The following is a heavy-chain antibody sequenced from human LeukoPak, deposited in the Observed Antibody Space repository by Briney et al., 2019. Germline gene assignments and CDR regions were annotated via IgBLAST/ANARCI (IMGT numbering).Heavy chain of an antibody. CDR3: AKDLNTMVRGVCFDY. V-gene: IGHV3-23*01. Sequence: GGSLRLSCAASGFTFSGFAMSWVRRTPGKGLEWVSAISGSGGSTYYADSVKGRFTISRDNSKNTLYLQMNSLRAEDTAVYYCAKDLNTMVRGVCFDYWGQGTLVTVSS. CDR1: GFTFSGFA. CDR2: ISGSGGST. J-gene: IGHJ4*02. D-gene: IGHD3-10*01.